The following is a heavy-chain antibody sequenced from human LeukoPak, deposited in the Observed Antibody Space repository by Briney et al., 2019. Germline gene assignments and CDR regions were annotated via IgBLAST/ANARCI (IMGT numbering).Heavy chain of an antibody. J-gene: IGHJ5*02. Sequence: GGSLRLSCAASGFTVSSNYMSWVRQAPGKGLEWVAVIWYDGSNKYYADSVKGRFTISRDNSKNTLYLQMNSLRAEDTAVYYCARSMVRGRPLDWFDPWAREPWSPSPQ. D-gene: IGHD3-10*01. CDR2: IWYDGSNK. CDR3: ARSMVRGRPLDWFDP. CDR1: GFTVSSNY. V-gene: IGHV3-33*08.